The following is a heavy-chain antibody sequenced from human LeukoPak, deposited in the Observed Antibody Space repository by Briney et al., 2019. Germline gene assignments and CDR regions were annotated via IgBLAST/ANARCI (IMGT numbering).Heavy chain of an antibody. CDR1: GFTFSDYY. V-gene: IGHV3-11*01. CDR2: ISSSGSTI. D-gene: IGHD1-26*01. Sequence: PGRSLRLSCAASGFTFSDYYMSWIRQAPGKGLEWVSYISSSGSTIYYADSVKGRFTISRDNAKNSLYLQMNSLRAEDTAVYYCFGEDPIKRELHGGFDYWGQGTLVTVSS. CDR3: FGEDPIKRELHGGFDY. J-gene: IGHJ4*02.